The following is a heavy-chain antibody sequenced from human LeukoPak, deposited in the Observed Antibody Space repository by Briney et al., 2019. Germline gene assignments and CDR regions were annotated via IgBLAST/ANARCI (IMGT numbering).Heavy chain of an antibody. CDR3: ARPRFPYYRLSVADYYYMDV. CDR1: GFTFGRHG. V-gene: IGHV3-30*03. D-gene: IGHD3-10*01. Sequence: GRSLRLSCAAAGFTFGRHGMHWVRQAAGKGPGWVAVILYDGSNKYYVDSVKGRFTIARDNSKNTLYLQMNSLRSEDTAAYYCARPRFPYYRLSVADYYYMDVWGKGTTVTVSS. CDR2: ILYDGSNK. J-gene: IGHJ6*03.